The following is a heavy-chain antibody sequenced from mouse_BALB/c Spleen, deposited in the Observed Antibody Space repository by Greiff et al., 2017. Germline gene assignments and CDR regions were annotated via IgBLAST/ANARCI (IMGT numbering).Heavy chain of an antibody. V-gene: IGHV5-17*02. J-gene: IGHJ1*01. Sequence: EVQLVESGGGLVQPGGSRKLSCAASGFTFSSFGMHWVRQAPEKGLEWVAYISSGSSTIYYADTVKGRFTISRDNPKNTLFLQMTSLRSEDTAMYYYARGGNHWYFDVWGAGTTVTVSS. CDR1: GFTFSSFG. CDR2: ISSGSSTI. CDR3: ARGGNHWYFDV.